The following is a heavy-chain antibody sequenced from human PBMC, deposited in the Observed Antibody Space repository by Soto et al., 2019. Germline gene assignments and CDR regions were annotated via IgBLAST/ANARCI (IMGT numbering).Heavy chain of an antibody. CDR3: AKAHGSGSYYYYGMDV. V-gene: IGHV3-23*01. D-gene: IGHD3-10*01. Sequence: EVQLLESGGGLVQPGGSLRLSCAASGFTFSSYAMSWVRQAPGKGLEWVSAISGSGGSTYYADSVKGRFTISRDNSKNXLYLQMISLRAEDTAVYYCAKAHGSGSYYYYGMDVWGQGTTVTVSS. CDR2: ISGSGGST. J-gene: IGHJ6*02. CDR1: GFTFSSYA.